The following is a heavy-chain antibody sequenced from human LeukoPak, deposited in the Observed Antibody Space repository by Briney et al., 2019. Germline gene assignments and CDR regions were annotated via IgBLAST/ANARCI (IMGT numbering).Heavy chain of an antibody. Sequence: SETLSLTCSVSGVSITSHYWSWIRQPPGKGLEWIGYMYHTGSADYNPSLESRLTMSLDTSKSQFSLRLTSVTAADTAVYYCARDLQRLGCDSFDFWGQGRMVIVSS. V-gene: IGHV4-59*11. CDR2: MYHTGSA. CDR3: ARDLQRLGCDSFDF. D-gene: IGHD6-25*01. CDR1: GVSITSHY. J-gene: IGHJ3*01.